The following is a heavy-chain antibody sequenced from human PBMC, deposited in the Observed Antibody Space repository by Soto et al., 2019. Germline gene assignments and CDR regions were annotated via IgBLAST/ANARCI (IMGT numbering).Heavy chain of an antibody. CDR1: GGSISSYY. V-gene: IGHV4-59*08. Sequence: SETLSLTCTVSGGSISSYYWSWIRQPPGKGLEWIGYIYYSGSTNYNPSLKSRVTISVDTSKNQFSLKLSSVTAADTAVYYCARLFGGYDWYYFDYWGQGTLVTVSS. J-gene: IGHJ4*02. CDR2: IYYSGST. CDR3: ARLFGGYDWYYFDY. D-gene: IGHD5-12*01.